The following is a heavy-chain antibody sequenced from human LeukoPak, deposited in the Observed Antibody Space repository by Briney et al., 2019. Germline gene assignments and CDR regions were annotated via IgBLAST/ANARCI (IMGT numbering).Heavy chain of an antibody. CDR2: TYYRSKWYN. V-gene: IGHV6-1*01. CDR1: GDSVSSNSAA. Sequence: SQTLSLTCAISGDSVSSNSAAWNWVRQSPSRGLEWLGRTYYRSKWYNDYAVSVKSRITINPDTSKNQFSLQLNSVAPEDTAVYYCARDIAAAGLGWFDPWGKGTLVTVSS. D-gene: IGHD6-13*01. CDR3: ARDIAAAGLGWFDP. J-gene: IGHJ5*02.